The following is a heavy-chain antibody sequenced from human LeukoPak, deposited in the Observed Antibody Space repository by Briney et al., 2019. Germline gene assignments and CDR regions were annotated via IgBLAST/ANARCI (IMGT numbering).Heavy chain of an antibody. V-gene: IGHV1-18*01. Sequence: ASVKVSCKASGYTFTSYGISWVRQAPGQGLEWMGWISGYNGNTNYAQKLQGRVAMTTDTSTSTAYMELRSLRSDDTAVYYCARAHGSSGYPYYYYMDVWGKGTTVTISS. CDR3: ARAHGSSGYPYYYYMDV. CDR1: GYTFTSYG. D-gene: IGHD3-22*01. CDR2: ISGYNGNT. J-gene: IGHJ6*03.